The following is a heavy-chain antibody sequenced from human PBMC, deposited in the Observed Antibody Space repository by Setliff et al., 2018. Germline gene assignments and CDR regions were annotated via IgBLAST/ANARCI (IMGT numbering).Heavy chain of an antibody. J-gene: IGHJ3*02. D-gene: IGHD3-22*01. CDR3: VRDDADNYDAFDN. CDR2: IKQGGSTK. Sequence: GGSLRLSCVVSGFSFSRHWMSWVRQAPGKGLEWVADIKQGGSTKYYLDSVKGRFTISRDNAKRSLYLQMNGLRADDTGVYYCVRDDADNYDAFDNWGQGTLVTVSS. V-gene: IGHV3-7*01. CDR1: GFSFSRHW.